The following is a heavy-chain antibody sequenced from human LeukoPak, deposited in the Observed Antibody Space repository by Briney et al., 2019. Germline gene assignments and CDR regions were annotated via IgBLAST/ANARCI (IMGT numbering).Heavy chain of an antibody. CDR1: GFTFGSYA. J-gene: IGHJ4*02. Sequence: SGESLRLSCVASGFTFGSYAMYWVRQAPGKGLEWVSAISGSGGSTYYADSVKGRFTISRDNSKNTLYLQMNSLRAEDTAVYYCAKLDSPPSFDYWGQGTLVTVSS. CDR2: ISGSGGST. V-gene: IGHV3-23*01. CDR3: AKLDSPPSFDY.